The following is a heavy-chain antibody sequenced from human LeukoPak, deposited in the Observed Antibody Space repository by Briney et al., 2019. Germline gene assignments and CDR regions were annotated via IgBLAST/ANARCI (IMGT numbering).Heavy chain of an antibody. CDR3: ARSIQGIDAFDI. CDR2: IIPIFGTA. J-gene: IGHJ3*02. D-gene: IGHD3-10*01. Sequence: ASVKVSCKASGGTFSSYAISWVRQAPGQGLEWMGGIIPIFGTANYAQKFQGRVTITADESTGTAYMELSSLRSEDTAVYYCARSIQGIDAFDIWGQGTMVTVSS. V-gene: IGHV1-69*13. CDR1: GGTFSSYA.